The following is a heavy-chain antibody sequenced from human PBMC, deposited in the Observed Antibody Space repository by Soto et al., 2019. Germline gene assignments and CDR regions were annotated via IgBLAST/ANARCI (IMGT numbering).Heavy chain of an antibody. J-gene: IGHJ4*02. V-gene: IGHV4-31*03. CDR3: ARDSSPHSSGYTTFDY. D-gene: IGHD3-22*01. CDR2: IYSSGRT. Sequence: QVQLQESGPGLVKPSQTLSLTCTVSGGSIRSGGYYWSWIRQPPGNALEWIGYIYSSGRTHYNPSLKSRVTISIDTSKNQFSLKLTSLTAADTAVYYCARDSSPHSSGYTTFDYWGQGTLVTVSS. CDR1: GGSIRSGGYY.